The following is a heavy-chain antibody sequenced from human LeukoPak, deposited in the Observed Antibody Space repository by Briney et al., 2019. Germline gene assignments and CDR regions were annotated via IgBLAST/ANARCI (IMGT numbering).Heavy chain of an antibody. CDR1: GFTFINYG. CDR3: AKSSAHYNYYNMDV. D-gene: IGHD6-19*01. CDR2: IWYDGSNK. Sequence: GGSLRLSCAASGFTFINYGMRWGREAPVKGQEWGAVIWYDGSNKYYADSVQARFTSSRDNANNTLYLQVKSLRAEDTAVYYCAKSSAHYNYYNMDVWGQGTTVTVSS. J-gene: IGHJ6*02. V-gene: IGHV3-33*08.